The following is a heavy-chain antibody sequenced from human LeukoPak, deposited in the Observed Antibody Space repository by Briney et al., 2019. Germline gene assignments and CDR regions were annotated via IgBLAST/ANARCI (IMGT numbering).Heavy chain of an antibody. CDR2: IYYSGNT. V-gene: IGHV4-39*07. CDR1: GGSISNYNYY. CDR3: ASTLGPEPSIAARPYYYYYMDV. Sequence: SETLSLTCSVSGGSISNYNYYWGWIRQPPGKGLEWIGTIYYSGNTNYNPSLKSRVTISVDTSKNQFSLKLSSVTAADTAVYYCASTLGPEPSIAARPYYYYYMDVWGKGTTVTVSS. J-gene: IGHJ6*03. D-gene: IGHD6-6*01.